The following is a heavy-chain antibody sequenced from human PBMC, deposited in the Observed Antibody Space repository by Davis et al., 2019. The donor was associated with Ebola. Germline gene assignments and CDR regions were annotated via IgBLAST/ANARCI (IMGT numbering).Heavy chain of an antibody. D-gene: IGHD3-3*01. J-gene: IGHJ6*04. Sequence: GGSLRLSCAASAFSFTSFGMHWVRQAPGRGLEWVSVISGSGVPTYYADSVKGRFAISRDNSKNTLYLQMNSLRVEDTAVYYYAKPGSTFGVVRVDFFYYGMDVWGTGTTVTVSS. CDR1: AFSFTSFG. CDR3: AKPGSTFGVVRVDFFYYGMDV. V-gene: IGHV3-23*01. CDR2: ISGSGVPT.